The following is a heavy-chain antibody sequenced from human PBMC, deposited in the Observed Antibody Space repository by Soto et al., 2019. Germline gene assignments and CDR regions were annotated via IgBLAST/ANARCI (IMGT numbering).Heavy chain of an antibody. D-gene: IGHD1-26*01. CDR1: GGSISSYY. J-gene: IGHJ6*02. CDR3: ARAPSTTYYYYGMDV. CDR2: IYYSGST. V-gene: IGHV4-59*01. Sequence: SETLSLTCTVSGGSISSYYWSWIRQPPGKGLEWIGYIYYSGSTNYNPSLKSRVTISVDTSKNQFSLKPSSVTAADTAVYYCARAPSTTYYYYGMDVWGQGTTVTVSS.